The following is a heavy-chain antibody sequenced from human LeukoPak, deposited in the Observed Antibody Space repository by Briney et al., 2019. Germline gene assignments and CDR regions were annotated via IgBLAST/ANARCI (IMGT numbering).Heavy chain of an antibody. V-gene: IGHV4-39*01. D-gene: IGHD6-19*01. CDR3: ARVGCRYSSGCLEVYYYYMDV. J-gene: IGHJ6*03. CDR2: IYYSGST. Sequence: SETLSLTCTVSGGSISSSSYYWGWIRQPPGKGLEWIGNIYYSGSTYYNPSLKSRVTISVDTSKNQFSLKLTSMTAADTAVYYCARVGCRYSSGCLEVYYYYMDVWGKGTTVTVSS. CDR1: GGSISSSSYY.